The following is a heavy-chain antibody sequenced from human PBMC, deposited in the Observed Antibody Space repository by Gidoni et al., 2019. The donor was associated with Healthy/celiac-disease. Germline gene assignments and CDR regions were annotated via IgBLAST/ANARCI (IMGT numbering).Heavy chain of an antibody. Sequence: QLQLVESGGGVFQPGRSLRLSCAASGFPFSSYAMHWVRQAPGKGLEWVAVISYDGSNKYYADSVKGRFTISRDNSKNTLYLQMNSLRAEDTAVYYCARDRFWSGFQYYFDYWGQGTLVTVSS. CDR2: ISYDGSNK. CDR3: ARDRFWSGFQYYFDY. CDR1: GFPFSSYA. J-gene: IGHJ4*02. D-gene: IGHD3-3*01. V-gene: IGHV3-30-3*01.